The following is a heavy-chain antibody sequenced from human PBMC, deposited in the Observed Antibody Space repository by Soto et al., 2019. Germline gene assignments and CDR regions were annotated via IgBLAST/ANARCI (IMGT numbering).Heavy chain of an antibody. V-gene: IGHV2-26*01. Sequence: GSGPTLVNPTETLALTCTVSGFSLSDARMGVSWIRQPPGKALEWLAHIFSNDEKSYSTSLKSRLTISKDTSKSQVVLTMTNMDPVDTATYYCARIQRDDYVWGSYRRTDYWDQGTLVTAPQ. J-gene: IGHJ4*02. D-gene: IGHD3-16*02. CDR3: ARIQRDDYVWGSYRRTDY. CDR2: IFSNDEK. CDR1: GFSLSDARMG.